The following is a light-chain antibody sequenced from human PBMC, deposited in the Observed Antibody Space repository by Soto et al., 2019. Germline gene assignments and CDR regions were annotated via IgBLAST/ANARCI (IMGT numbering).Light chain of an antibody. Sequence: QSALTQPASVSGSPGQSITISCTGTSSDVGGYNYVSWYQQHPGKAPKLMIYEVSNRTSGVSNRFSGSKSGNTASLTISGLKAEDEADYYCRSYTSSSTRVFGVGTKLTVL. CDR3: RSYTSSSTRV. V-gene: IGLV2-14*01. J-gene: IGLJ3*02. CDR2: EVS. CDR1: SSDVGGYNY.